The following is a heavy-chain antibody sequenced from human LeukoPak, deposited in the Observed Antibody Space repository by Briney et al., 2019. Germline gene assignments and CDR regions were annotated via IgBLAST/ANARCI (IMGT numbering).Heavy chain of an antibody. CDR2: IIPIFGTA. Sequence: SVKVSCKASGGTFISYAISWVRQAPGQGLEWMGGIIPIFGTANYAQKFQGRVTITTDESTSTAYMELSSLRSEDTAVYYCASGYCSSTSCRYYFDYWGQGTLVTVSS. CDR1: GGTFISYA. CDR3: ASGYCSSTSCRYYFDY. J-gene: IGHJ4*02. D-gene: IGHD2-2*01. V-gene: IGHV1-69*05.